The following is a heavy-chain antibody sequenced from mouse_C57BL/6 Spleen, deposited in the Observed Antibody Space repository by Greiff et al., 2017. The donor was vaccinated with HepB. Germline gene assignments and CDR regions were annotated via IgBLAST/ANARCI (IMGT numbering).Heavy chain of an antibody. V-gene: IGHV5-9-1*02. CDR3: TRDIYYYGSSYGYFDV. CDR2: ISSGGDYI. Sequence: EVKLVESGEGLVKPGGSLKLSCAASGFTFSSYAMSWVRQTPEKRLEWVAYISSGGDYIYYADTVKGRFTISRDNARNTLYLQMSSLKSEDTAMYYCTRDIYYYGSSYGYFDVWGTGTTVTVSS. J-gene: IGHJ1*03. D-gene: IGHD1-1*01. CDR1: GFTFSSYA.